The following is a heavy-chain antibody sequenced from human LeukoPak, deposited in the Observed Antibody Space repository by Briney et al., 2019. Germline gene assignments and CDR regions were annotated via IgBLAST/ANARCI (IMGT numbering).Heavy chain of an antibody. CDR3: ARALRIAVAPRWPVDY. Sequence: ASVKVSCKASGYTFTSYGISWVRQAPGQGLEWMGWISAYNGNTNYAQKLQGRVTMTTDTSTSTAYMELRSLRSDDTAVYYCARALRIAVAPRWPVDYGGQGPLVTVSS. CDR1: GYTFTSYG. J-gene: IGHJ4*02. D-gene: IGHD6-19*01. CDR2: ISAYNGNT. V-gene: IGHV1-18*01.